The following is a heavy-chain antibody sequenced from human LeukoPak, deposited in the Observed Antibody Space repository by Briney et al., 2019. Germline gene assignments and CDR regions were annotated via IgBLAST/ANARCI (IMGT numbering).Heavy chain of an antibody. J-gene: IGHJ6*02. V-gene: IGHV1-46*01. CDR2: INPSGGST. Sequence: GASVKVSCKASGYTFTSYYMHWVRQAPGQGLEWMGIINPSGGSTSYAQKFQGRVTMTRDTSTSTVYMELSSLRSEDTAVYYCARRCSTSCHYYYYGMDVWGQGTLVTVSS. CDR1: GYTFTSYY. D-gene: IGHD2-2*01. CDR3: ARRCSTSCHYYYYGMDV.